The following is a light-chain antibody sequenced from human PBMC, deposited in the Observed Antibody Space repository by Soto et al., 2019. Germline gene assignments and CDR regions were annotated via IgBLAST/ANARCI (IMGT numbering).Light chain of an antibody. V-gene: IGLV2-11*01. CDR3: CSYAGTTHV. CDR1: SSDLGGYNY. CDR2: DVS. Sequence: QSVLTQPPSVSGAPGQSVTISCTGTSSDLGGYNYVSWYQQLPGKAPKLMMYDVSKRPSGVPDRFSGSNSGNTASLTLSGLQAEDEADYYCCSYAGTTHVLGTGTKVTL. J-gene: IGLJ1*01.